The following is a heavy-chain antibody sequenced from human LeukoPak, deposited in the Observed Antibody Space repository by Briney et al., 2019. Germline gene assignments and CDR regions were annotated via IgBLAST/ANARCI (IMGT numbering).Heavy chain of an antibody. D-gene: IGHD2-2*01. CDR3: ARGKGSSMRFDY. J-gene: IGHJ4*01. V-gene: IGHV1-2*02. CDR2: INPNTDGT. Sequence: ASVKVSCKASGYTFTGYYMHWVRQAPGQGLEWMGWINPNTDGTNYAQKFQGRVTMTRDTSINTAYMEVSRLRSDDTAVYYCARGKGSSMRFDYWGHGTLVTVSS. CDR1: GYTFTGYY.